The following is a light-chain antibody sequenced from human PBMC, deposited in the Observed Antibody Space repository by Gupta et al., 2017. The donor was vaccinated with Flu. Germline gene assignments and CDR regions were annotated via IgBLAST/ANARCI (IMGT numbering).Light chain of an antibody. CDR1: QSVSSN. J-gene: IGKJ2*01. Sequence: EIVMTQSPATLSVSPGERATLSCRASQSVSSNLAWYQHKPGQAPRLLMYDASTRATSIPARFSGSGSGTEFTLTISSLQSEDSAVYYCQQYKSWYTFGQGTKLEIK. CDR3: QQYKSWYT. V-gene: IGKV3-15*01. CDR2: DAS.